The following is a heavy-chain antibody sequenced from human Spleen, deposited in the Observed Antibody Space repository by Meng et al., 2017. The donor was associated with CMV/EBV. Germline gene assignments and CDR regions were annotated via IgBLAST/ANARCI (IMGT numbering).Heavy chain of an antibody. CDR2: SYNGGNT. CDR1: GGSISVYY. V-gene: IGHV4-59*01. J-gene: IGHJ6*02. CDR3: ARSFGVVITNYYYYGMDV. D-gene: IGHD3-3*01. Sequence: SETLSLTCTVSGGSISVYYWTWIRQSPGKGLEWIGYSYNGGNTNYNPSLKSRVTISVDTSKNQVSLKLSSVTAADTAVYYCARSFGVVITNYYYYGMDVWGQGTTVTVSS.